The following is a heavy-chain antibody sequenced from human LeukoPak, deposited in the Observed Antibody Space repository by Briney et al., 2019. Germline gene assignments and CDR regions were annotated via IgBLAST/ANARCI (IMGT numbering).Heavy chain of an antibody. Sequence: GASVKLSCKASGGTFSSYAISWVRQAPGQGLEWRGGIIPIFGTANYAQKFQGRVTISTDESTSTAYMELSSLRSEDTAVYYCARGLNPGALNLFDPWGQGTLVTVSS. J-gene: IGHJ5*02. CDR3: ARGLNPGALNLFDP. CDR2: IIPIFGTA. CDR1: GGTFSSYA. D-gene: IGHD3-16*01. V-gene: IGHV1-69*05.